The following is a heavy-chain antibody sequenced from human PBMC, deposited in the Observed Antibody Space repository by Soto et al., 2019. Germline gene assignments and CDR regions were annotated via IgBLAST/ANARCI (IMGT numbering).Heavy chain of an antibody. Sequence: SVKVSCKASGGTFSSYAISWVRQAPGQGLEKMGGIIPIFGTANYAQKFQGRVTITADESTSTAYMELSSLRSEDTAVYYCARDRSMLRPGIHYYYYGMDVWGQGTTVTVSS. CDR1: GGTFSSYA. J-gene: IGHJ6*02. D-gene: IGHD3-3*02. CDR2: IIPIFGTA. V-gene: IGHV1-69*13. CDR3: ARDRSMLRPGIHYYYYGMDV.